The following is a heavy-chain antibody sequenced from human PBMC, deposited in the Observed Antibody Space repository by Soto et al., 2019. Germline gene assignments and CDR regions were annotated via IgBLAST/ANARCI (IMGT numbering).Heavy chain of an antibody. D-gene: IGHD1-26*01. V-gene: IGHV3-23*01. CDR3: AKGEWELPHFDY. CDR2: ISGSGGST. CDR1: GFTFSSYA. J-gene: IGHJ4*02. Sequence: EVQLLESGGGLVQPGGSLRLSCAASGFTFSSYAMSWVRQAPGKGLEWVSAISGSGGSTYYADSVKGRFTISRDNSKNKLDLQMNSLRAEDTAVYYCAKGEWELPHFDYWGQGTLVTVSS.